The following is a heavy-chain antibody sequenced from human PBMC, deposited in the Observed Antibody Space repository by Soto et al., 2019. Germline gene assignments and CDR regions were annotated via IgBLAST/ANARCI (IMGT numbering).Heavy chain of an antibody. J-gene: IGHJ6*02. CDR3: AKPLGSGSVPSGMDA. CDR1: GFIFSSYA. D-gene: IGHD2-8*02. V-gene: IGHV3-23*01. Sequence: GGSLMLSCAASGFIFSSYAMSWVLQAPGKGLEWVSAISGSGGSTYYADSVKGRFTISRDNSKNTLYLQMNSLRAEDTAVYYCAKPLGSGSVPSGMDALCQGTTLTISS. CDR2: ISGSGGST.